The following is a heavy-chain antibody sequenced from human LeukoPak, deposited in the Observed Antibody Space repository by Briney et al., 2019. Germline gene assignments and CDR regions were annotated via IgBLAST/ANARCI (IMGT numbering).Heavy chain of an antibody. Sequence: PGGSLRLSCVASGFTFSYYSMHWVRQAPGKGLEWVSYISSTPSNTQYADSVKGRFTISRDNAKNSLYLQMNSLRVEDTAVDCCARRNLGGIYYYMDVWGKGTTVTVSS. CDR3: ARRNLGGIYYYMDV. CDR1: GFTFSYYS. D-gene: IGHD1-7*01. V-gene: IGHV3-48*01. CDR2: ISSTPSNT. J-gene: IGHJ6*03.